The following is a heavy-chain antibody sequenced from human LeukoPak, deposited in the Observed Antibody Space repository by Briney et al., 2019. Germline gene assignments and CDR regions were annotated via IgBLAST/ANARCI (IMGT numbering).Heavy chain of an antibody. CDR2: ISGSGAGT. D-gene: IGHD2-8*01. Sequence: GGSLILSCAVSGFTFSSYAMNWVRQAPGKGLEWVSGISGSGAGTYYADSVKGRFTISRDNSKNTLYLQMNSLRAEDTAVYYCAKMVREFYTISYYFDYWGQGTLVTVSS. CDR3: AKMVREFYTISYYFDY. V-gene: IGHV3-23*01. CDR1: GFTFSSYA. J-gene: IGHJ4*02.